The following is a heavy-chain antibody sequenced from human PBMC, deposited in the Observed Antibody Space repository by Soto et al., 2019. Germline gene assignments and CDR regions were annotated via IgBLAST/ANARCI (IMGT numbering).Heavy chain of an antibody. CDR1: GFTFSSYA. Sequence: GGSLRLSCAASGFTFSSYAMSWVRQAPGKGLEWVSAISGSGGSTYYADSVKGRFTISRDNSKNTLYLQMNSLRAEDTAVYYCAKEGDYYDSSGYYYGSDYFDYWGQGTLVTVSS. D-gene: IGHD3-22*01. J-gene: IGHJ4*02. V-gene: IGHV3-23*01. CDR2: ISGSGGST. CDR3: AKEGDYYDSSGYYYGSDYFDY.